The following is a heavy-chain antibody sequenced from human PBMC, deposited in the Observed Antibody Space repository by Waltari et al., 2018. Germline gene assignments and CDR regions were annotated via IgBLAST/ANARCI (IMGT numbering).Heavy chain of an antibody. CDR3: ASSADCYDSSGYYYGRYYFDY. CDR2: IIPIFGTA. V-gene: IGHV1-69*15. D-gene: IGHD3-22*01. J-gene: IGHJ4*02. Sequence: MGRIIPIFGTANYAQKFQGRVTSTADESTSTAYMELSSLRSEDTAVYYCASSADCYDSSGYYYGRYYFDYWGQGTLVTVSS.